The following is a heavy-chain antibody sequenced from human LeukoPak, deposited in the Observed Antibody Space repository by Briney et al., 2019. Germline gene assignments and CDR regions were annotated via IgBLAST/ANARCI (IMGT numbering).Heavy chain of an antibody. J-gene: IGHJ4*02. CDR3: ARDPSSRLRYLYFDY. CDR1: GFTFSSYA. CDR2: ISYDGSNK. D-gene: IGHD4-17*01. V-gene: IGHV3-30-3*01. Sequence: GGSLRLSCAASGFTFSSYAMHWVRQAPGKGLEWVAVISYDGSNKYYADSVKGRFTISRDNSKNTLYLQMNSLRAEDTAVYYCARDPSSRLRYLYFDYWGQGTLVTVSS.